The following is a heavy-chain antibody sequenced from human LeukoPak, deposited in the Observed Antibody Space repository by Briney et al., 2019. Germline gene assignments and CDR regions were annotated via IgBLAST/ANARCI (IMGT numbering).Heavy chain of an antibody. D-gene: IGHD1-1*01. CDR1: GFTFTSSA. J-gene: IGHJ6*03. CDR3: AADPDWNDRSYYYYMDV. Sequence: SVKVSCKASGFTFTSSAMQWVRQARGQRLEWIGWIVVGSGNTNYAQKFQERVTITRDMSTSTAYMELSSLRSEDTAVYYCAADPDWNDRSYYYYMDVWGKGTTVTISS. V-gene: IGHV1-58*02. CDR2: IVVGSGNT.